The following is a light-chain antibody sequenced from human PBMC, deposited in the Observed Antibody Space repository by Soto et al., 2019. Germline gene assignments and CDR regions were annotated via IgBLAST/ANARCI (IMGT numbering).Light chain of an antibody. CDR1: QSVSSN. Sequence: IVLTQSPGTLSLSPGERATLSCRASQSVSSNLAWYQQKPGQAPRLLIYGASSRATGIPDRFSGSGSGTDFTLTISRLEPEDLAVYYCQQYGSSPITFGQGTRLEIK. CDR2: GAS. CDR3: QQYGSSPIT. V-gene: IGKV3-20*01. J-gene: IGKJ5*01.